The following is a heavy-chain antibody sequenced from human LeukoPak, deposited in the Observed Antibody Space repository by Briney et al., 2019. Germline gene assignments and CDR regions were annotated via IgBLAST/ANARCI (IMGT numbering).Heavy chain of an antibody. CDR3: ARDLEDYYDSSGYSH. D-gene: IGHD3-22*01. CDR1: GGSISSYY. Sequence: SETLSLTCTVSGGSISSYYWTWIRQPPGKGLEWIGYVSYSGTTKYNPSLKSRVTMSVDMSKNRLSLRLTSVTAADTAVYYCARDLEDYYDSSGYSHWGQGTLVTVSS. CDR2: VSYSGTT. J-gene: IGHJ4*02. V-gene: IGHV4-59*01.